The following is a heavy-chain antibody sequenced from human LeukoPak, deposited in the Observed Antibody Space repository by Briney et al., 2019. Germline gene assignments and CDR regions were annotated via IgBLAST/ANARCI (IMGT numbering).Heavy chain of an antibody. D-gene: IGHD5-18*01. CDR2: ISGGSAYI. CDR1: GFTFDSYC. V-gene: IGHV3-21*01. J-gene: IGHJ4*02. CDR3: AKDTGRIQLWIYDY. Sequence: GRSLRLSCAASGFTFDSYCMNWVRQAPGKGLEWVSSISGGSAYIYYADSVKGRFTISRDNAKNSLYLQIDSLRAEDTAVYYCAKDTGRIQLWIYDYWGQGTLVTVSS.